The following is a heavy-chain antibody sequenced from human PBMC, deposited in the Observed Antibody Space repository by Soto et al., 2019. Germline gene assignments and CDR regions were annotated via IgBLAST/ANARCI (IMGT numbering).Heavy chain of an antibody. J-gene: IGHJ6*02. CDR2: ISGSGGSS. CDR1: GFAFSTYA. V-gene: IGHV3-23*01. D-gene: IGHD6-13*01. Sequence: GGSLRLSCAAAGFAFSTYAMTWVRQAPGKGLEWVSVISGSGGSSYYAASVKGRFTTSRDNSKNTLFLQMNGLRAEDTAVYYCAKVTKRAAAGRYEYYKYGMDVWGQGTTVTVSS. CDR3: AKVTKRAAAGRYEYYKYGMDV.